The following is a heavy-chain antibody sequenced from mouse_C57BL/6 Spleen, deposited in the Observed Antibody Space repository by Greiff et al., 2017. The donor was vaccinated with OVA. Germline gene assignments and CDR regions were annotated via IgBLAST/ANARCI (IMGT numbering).Heavy chain of an antibody. CDR2: ISSGSGTI. J-gene: IGHJ4*01. V-gene: IGHV5-17*01. CDR3: AREGRDYAMDY. CDR1: GFTFTDYG. Sequence: EVQLVESGAGLVKPGASLKLSCAASGFTFTDYGMHWVRQAPEKGLEWVAYISSGSGTIYYADTVKGRFTLSRDNTTNTLFLQMTSLRSEDTDMCYCAREGRDYAMDYWGQGTSVTVSS.